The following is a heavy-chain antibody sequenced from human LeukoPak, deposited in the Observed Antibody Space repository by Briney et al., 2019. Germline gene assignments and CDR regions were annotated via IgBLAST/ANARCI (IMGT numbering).Heavy chain of an antibody. CDR3: ARDPGYSGIDY. J-gene: IGHJ4*02. D-gene: IGHD5-12*01. CDR1: GGSFSGYY. V-gene: IGHV4-34*01. CDR2: INHSGST. Sequence: SETLSLTCAVYGGSFSGYYWSWIRQPPGKGLEWIGEINHSGSTNYNPPLKSRVTISVDTSKNQFSLKLSSVTAADTAVYYCARDPGYSGIDYWGQGTLVTVSS.